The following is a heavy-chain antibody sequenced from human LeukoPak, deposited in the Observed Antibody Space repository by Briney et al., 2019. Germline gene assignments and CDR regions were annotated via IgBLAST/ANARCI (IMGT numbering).Heavy chain of an antibody. J-gene: IGHJ4*02. V-gene: IGHV3-30*18. Sequence: PGRSLRLSCAASGFTFSSYGMHWVRQAPGEGLEWVAVISYDGSNKYYADSVKGRFTVPRDNSKNTLYLQMNSLRVEDTAVYYCAKDWIVAVAAGGQGTLVTVSS. CDR2: ISYDGSNK. CDR3: AKDWIVAVAA. D-gene: IGHD6-19*01. CDR1: GFTFSSYG.